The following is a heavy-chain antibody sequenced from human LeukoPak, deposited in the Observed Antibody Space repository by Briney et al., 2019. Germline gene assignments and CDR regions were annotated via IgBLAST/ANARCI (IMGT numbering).Heavy chain of an antibody. V-gene: IGHV4-59*12. CDR3: ARYAVARSFDY. J-gene: IGHJ4*02. CDR1: GGSISGYY. Sequence: KSSETLSLTCSVSGGSISGYYWSWSRQPPGKGVEWIGNLFHTRGAWYKSSLKSRVTISVDTSKNQFSLKLSSVTAADTAVYYCARYAVARSFDYWGQGTLVTVSS. CDR2: LFHTRGA. D-gene: IGHD6-19*01.